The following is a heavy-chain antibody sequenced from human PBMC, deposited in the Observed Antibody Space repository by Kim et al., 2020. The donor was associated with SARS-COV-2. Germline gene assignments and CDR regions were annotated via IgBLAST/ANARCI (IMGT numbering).Heavy chain of an antibody. CDR2: IYYSGST. D-gene: IGHD3-10*01. J-gene: IGHJ6*03. CDR3: ARVARYYGSGSYQYYMDV. CDR1: GGSISSYY. Sequence: SETLSLTCTVSGGSISSYYWSWIRQPPGKGLEWIGYIYYSGSTNYNPSLKSRVTISVDTSKNQFSLKLSSVTAADTAVYYCARVARYYGSGSYQYYMDVCGKGTTVTVSS. V-gene: IGHV4-59*01.